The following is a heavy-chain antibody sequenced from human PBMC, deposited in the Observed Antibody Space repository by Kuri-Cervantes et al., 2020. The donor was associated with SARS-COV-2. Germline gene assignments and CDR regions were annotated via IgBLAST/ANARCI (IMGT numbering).Heavy chain of an antibody. V-gene: IGHV1-69*13. CDR2: IIPIFGTA. J-gene: IGHJ6*03. D-gene: IGHD6-13*01. Sequence: SVKVSCKASGYTFSAYLLHWVRQAPGQGLEWMGRIIPIFGTANYAQKFQGRVTITADESTSTAYMELSSLRSEDTAVYYRARDHSSRAPGTPPYYMDVWGKGTTVTVSS. CDR1: GYTFSAYL. CDR3: ARDHSSRAPGTPPYYMDV.